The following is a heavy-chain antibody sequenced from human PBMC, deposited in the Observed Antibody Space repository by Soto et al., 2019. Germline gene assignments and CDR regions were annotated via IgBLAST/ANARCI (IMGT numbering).Heavy chain of an antibody. CDR3: ARRRQCCTSKICLAQYYYTLDV. CDR2: IYPGDSDT. CDR1: GYSFTNYW. V-gene: IGHV5-51*01. Sequence: PGESLKISCKATGYSFTNYWIGWGRQMPGKGLEWMGTIYPGDSDTRYGPAFEGQVTISADKSITTAYLQWSSLKASDTAVYFCARRRQCCTSKICLAQYYYTLDVWGQGTTVTVSS. D-gene: IGHD2-2*01. J-gene: IGHJ6*02.